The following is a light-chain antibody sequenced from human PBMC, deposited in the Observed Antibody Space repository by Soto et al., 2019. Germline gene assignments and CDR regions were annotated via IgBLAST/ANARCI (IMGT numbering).Light chain of an antibody. Sequence: DTVMTQSPDSLAVSLGERATINCKSSQSVLYSSNNKNYLAWYQQKPRQPPKLLIYWASTRQSGVPDRFSGSGSGTDFTLTISSLQAEDVAVYYCHQYYTTPWTFGQGTKVEIK. CDR2: WAS. CDR3: HQYYTTPWT. J-gene: IGKJ1*01. V-gene: IGKV4-1*01. CDR1: QSVLYSSNNKNY.